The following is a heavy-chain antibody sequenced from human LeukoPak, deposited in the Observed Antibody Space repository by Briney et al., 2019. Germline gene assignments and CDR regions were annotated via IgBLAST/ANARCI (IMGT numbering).Heavy chain of an antibody. Sequence: SETLSLTCTVSGGSISSSSYYWGWIRQPPGKGLEWIGSIYYSGSTYYNPSLKSRVTISVDTSKNQFSLKLSSVTAADTAVYYCARVASSSWYITWYFDYWGQGTLVTVSS. CDR3: ARVASSSWYITWYFDY. CDR2: IYYSGST. V-gene: IGHV4-39*07. CDR1: GGSISSSSYY. D-gene: IGHD6-13*01. J-gene: IGHJ4*02.